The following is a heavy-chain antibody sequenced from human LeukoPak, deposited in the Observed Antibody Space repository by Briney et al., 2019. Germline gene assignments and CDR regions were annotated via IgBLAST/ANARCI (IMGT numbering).Heavy chain of an antibody. CDR2: IIPIFGTA. CDR3: ARDLMGGYSSSWYYFDY. CDR1: GGTFSSYA. D-gene: IGHD6-13*01. Sequence: ASVKVSCKXSGGTFSSYAISWVRQAPGQGLEWMGRIIPIFGTANYAQKFQGRVTITTDESTSTAYMELSSLRSEDTAVYYCARDLMGGYSSSWYYFDYWGQGTLVTVSS. J-gene: IGHJ4*02. V-gene: IGHV1-69*05.